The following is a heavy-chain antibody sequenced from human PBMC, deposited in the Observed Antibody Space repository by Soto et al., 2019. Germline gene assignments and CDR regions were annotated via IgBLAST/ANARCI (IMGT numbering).Heavy chain of an antibody. CDR1: GGSISSYY. V-gene: IGHV4-59*08. D-gene: IGHD4-4*01. J-gene: IGHJ5*02. CDR2: IYYSGST. Sequence: SETLSLTCTVSGGSISSYYWSWIRQPPGKGLEWIGYIYYSGSTNYNPSLKSRVTISVDTSKNQFSLKLSSVTAADTAVYYCARLGLHHPLGYWFDPWGQGTLVTVSS. CDR3: ARLGLHHPLGYWFDP.